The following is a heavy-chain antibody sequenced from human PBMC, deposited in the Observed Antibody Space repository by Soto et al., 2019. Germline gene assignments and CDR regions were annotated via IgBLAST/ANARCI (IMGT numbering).Heavy chain of an antibody. D-gene: IGHD3-16*01. CDR3: ARARRGLCLFDY. V-gene: IGHV3-7*01. Sequence: GGSLRLSCAASGFTFSSYWMSCVRQAPWKGLEWVANIKPDGSEKYYVDSVKGRFTISRDNAKNSLYLQMNSLRAEDTAVYYCARARRGLCLFDYWGQGTLVTVSS. J-gene: IGHJ4*02. CDR1: GFTFSSYW. CDR2: IKPDGSEK.